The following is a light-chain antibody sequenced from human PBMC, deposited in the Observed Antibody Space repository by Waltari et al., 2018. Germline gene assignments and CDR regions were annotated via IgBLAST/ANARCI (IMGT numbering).Light chain of an antibody. CDR2: DTS. J-gene: IGKJ2*01. Sequence: EIVLTQSPATLSLSPGERATLSCRASQSVRKYLAWYQQKPGQAPRLLIYDTSNRETGIPARCTGSGSGTDFTLTISSLQAEDVAVYYCQHYYNNPRTFGQGTKVEIK. CDR3: QHYYNNPRT. CDR1: QSVRKY. V-gene: IGKV3-11*01.